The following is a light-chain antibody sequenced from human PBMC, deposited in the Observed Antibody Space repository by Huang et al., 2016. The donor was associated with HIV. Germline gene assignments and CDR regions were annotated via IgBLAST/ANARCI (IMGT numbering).Light chain of an antibody. V-gene: IGKV1-27*01. CDR2: AAS. CDR3: QKYDSAPRT. J-gene: IGKJ1*01. CDR1: RDISTF. Sequence: MTQSPPSLSASIGDRVTLTCRASRDISTFLAWYQQKPGKPPRLLIYAASILHSGVPSRFSGGGSGTKFTLTISSLQPEDVANYYCQKYDSAPRTFGQGTKVEL.